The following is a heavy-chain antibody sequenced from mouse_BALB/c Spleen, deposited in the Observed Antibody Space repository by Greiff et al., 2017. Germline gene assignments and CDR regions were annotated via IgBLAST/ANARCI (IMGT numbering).Heavy chain of an antibody. D-gene: IGHD2-1*01. V-gene: IGHV2-6-5*01. CDR2: IWGGGST. CDR3: AKQDGNYGRGAMDY. CDR1: GFSLTDYG. J-gene: IGHJ4*01. Sequence: VQLQQSGPGLVAPSQSLSITCTVSGFSLTDYGVSWIRQPPGKGLEWLGVIWGGGSTYYNSALKSRLSISKDNSKSQVFLKMNSLQTDDTAMYYCAKQDGNYGRGAMDYWGQGTSVTVSS.